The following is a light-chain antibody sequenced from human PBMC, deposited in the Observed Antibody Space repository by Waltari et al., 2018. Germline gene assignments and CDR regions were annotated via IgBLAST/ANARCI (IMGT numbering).Light chain of an antibody. Sequence: QSVLTQPPSLSGAPGQRVTISCTGSRSTIGAGSGVPVYQQFPGTAPKLLIYDNTNRPSGVPARFSGSKSGTSASLAITGLQAEDEADYYCQSYDSSLRGFYVFGTGTKVTV. CDR3: QSYDSSLRGFYV. V-gene: IGLV1-40*01. CDR1: RSTIGAGSG. J-gene: IGLJ1*01. CDR2: DNT.